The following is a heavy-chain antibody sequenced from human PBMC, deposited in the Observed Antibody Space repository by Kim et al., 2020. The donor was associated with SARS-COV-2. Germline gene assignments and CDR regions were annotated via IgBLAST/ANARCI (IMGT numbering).Heavy chain of an antibody. J-gene: IGHJ4*02. CDR1: GGSISSSSYY. Sequence: SETLSLTCTVSGGSISSSSYYWGWIRQPPGKGLEWIGSIYYSGSTYYNPSLKSRVTISVDTSKNQFSLKLSSVTAADTAVYYCAGQYGDYVPSLDYWGQGTLVTVSS. CDR2: IYYSGST. V-gene: IGHV4-39*01. CDR3: AGQYGDYVPSLDY. D-gene: IGHD4-17*01.